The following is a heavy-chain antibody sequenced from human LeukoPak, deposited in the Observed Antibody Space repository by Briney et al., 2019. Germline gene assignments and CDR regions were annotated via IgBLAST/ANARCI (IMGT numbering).Heavy chain of an antibody. Sequence: GGSLRLSCAASGFTFNSYGMHWVRQAPGKGLEWVAVIWYDGSNKYYADSVKGRFTISRDNSKSTLYLQMNSLRADDTAVYYCARGLVVSRFLEWLPDAFDIWGQGTMVTVSS. V-gene: IGHV3-33*01. CDR2: IWYDGSNK. CDR1: GFTFNSYG. CDR3: ARGLVVSRFLEWLPDAFDI. J-gene: IGHJ3*02. D-gene: IGHD3-3*01.